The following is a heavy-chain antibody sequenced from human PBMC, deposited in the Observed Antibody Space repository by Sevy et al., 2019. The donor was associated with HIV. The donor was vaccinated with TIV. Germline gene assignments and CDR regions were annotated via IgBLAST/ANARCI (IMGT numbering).Heavy chain of an antibody. CDR1: GFTFSSYG. Sequence: GGSLRLSCAASGFTFSSYGMHWVRQAPGKGLEWVAFIRYDGSNKYYADSVKGRFTISRDNSKNTLYLQMNSLRAEDTAVYYCAKVDLHYYYYYMDVWGKGTTVTVSS. D-gene: IGHD2-2*03. CDR3: AKVDLHYYYYYMDV. CDR2: IRYDGSNK. J-gene: IGHJ6*03. V-gene: IGHV3-30*02.